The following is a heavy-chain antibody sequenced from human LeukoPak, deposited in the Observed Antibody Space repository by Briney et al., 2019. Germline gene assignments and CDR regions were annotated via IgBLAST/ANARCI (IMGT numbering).Heavy chain of an antibody. Sequence: PSETLSLTCTVSGGSIRSYYWSWIRQPPGKGLEWIGYIYNGGSTTNYNPSLKSRVTISADTSNNQFSLKLSSVTAADTAVYYCAKTRRTANDAFDIWGQGTMVTVSS. CDR1: GGSIRSYY. CDR3: AKTRRTANDAFDI. V-gene: IGHV4-59*01. CDR2: IYNGGSTT. J-gene: IGHJ3*02.